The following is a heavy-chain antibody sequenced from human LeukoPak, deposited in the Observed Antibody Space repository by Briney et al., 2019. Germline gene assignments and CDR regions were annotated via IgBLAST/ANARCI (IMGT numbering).Heavy chain of an antibody. D-gene: IGHD3-10*01. V-gene: IGHV4-31*03. CDR2: IYYSGST. J-gene: IGHJ4*02. Sequence: SETQSLTCTVSGGSISSGGYYWSWIRQHPGKGLEWIGYIYYSGSTYYNPSLKSRVTISVDTSKNQFSLKLSSVTAADTAVYYCARVGYYGSGSYFDHWGQGTLVTVSS. CDR3: ARVGYYGSGSYFDH. CDR1: GGSISSGGYY.